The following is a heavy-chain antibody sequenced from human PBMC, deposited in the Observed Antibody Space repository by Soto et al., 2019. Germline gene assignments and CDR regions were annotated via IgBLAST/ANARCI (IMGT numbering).Heavy chain of an antibody. CDR2: IHPGDSHT. D-gene: IGHD1-1*01. J-gene: IGHJ6*02. CDR1: DDSVSDYW. V-gene: IGHV5-51*01. CDR3: TRQMERGYFGMDV. Sequence: GASLKISGGGSDDSVSDYWMGWVRQMPGKGLEWMGIIHPGDSHTTYSPSFQGQITISVDESTSTAYLQWYSLKASDTAMYYCTRQMERGYFGMDVWGQGPMVTVS.